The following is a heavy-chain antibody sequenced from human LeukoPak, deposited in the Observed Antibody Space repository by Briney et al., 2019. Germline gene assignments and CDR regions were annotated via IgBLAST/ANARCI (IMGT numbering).Heavy chain of an antibody. CDR2: ISAYNGNT. Sequence: ASVKVSCKASGYTFTSYGISWVRQAPGQGLEWMGWISAYNGNTNYAQKLQGRVTMTTDTSTSTAYMELRSLRSDDTAVYYCARSYYYDSSGYYFDYWGQGTLVTVSS. CDR1: GYTFTSYG. CDR3: ARSYYYDSSGYYFDY. D-gene: IGHD3-22*01. J-gene: IGHJ4*02. V-gene: IGHV1-18*01.